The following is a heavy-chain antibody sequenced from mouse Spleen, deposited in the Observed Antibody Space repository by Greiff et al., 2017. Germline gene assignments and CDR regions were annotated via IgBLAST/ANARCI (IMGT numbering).Heavy chain of an antibody. CDR2: IRNIANGYTT. Sequence: EVHLVEPGGGLVQPGGSLSFPCAASGFPFTDHYLSWVRQPPGKALEWLGFIRNIANGYTTEYSASVKGRFTISRDNSQSILYLQKNALRAEDSATYYCARIRASVVAVDYWGQGTTLTVSS. CDR3: ARIRASVVAVDY. CDR1: GFPFTDHY. D-gene: IGHD1-1*01. V-gene: IGHV7-3*01. J-gene: IGHJ2*01.